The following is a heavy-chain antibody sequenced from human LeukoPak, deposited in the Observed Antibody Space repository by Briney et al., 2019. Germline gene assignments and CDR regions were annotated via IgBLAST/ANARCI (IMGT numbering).Heavy chain of an antibody. CDR2: VNGDGSDT. CDR3: ARGVSSFGF. D-gene: IGHD3-16*01. CDR1: GFTFSSYW. V-gene: IGHV3-74*01. Sequence: GGSLRLSCVASGFTFSSYWMHWVRQAPGKGLVWVSRVNGDGSDTVNTDSVKGRLTISRDNAKNTLYLQMSSLRAEDTAVYFCARGVSSFGFWGQGALVTVSS. J-gene: IGHJ4*02.